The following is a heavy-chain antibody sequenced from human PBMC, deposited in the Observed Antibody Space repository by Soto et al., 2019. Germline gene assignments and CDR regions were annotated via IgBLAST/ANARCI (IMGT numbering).Heavy chain of an antibody. Sequence: TLYLTCTVSGGSISSGDYYWSWIRQPPGKGLEWIGYIYYSGSTYYNPSLKSRVAISVDTSKNQFSLKLSSVTAADTAVYXXXXXXXXXGSCXSDYXG. V-gene: IGHV4-30-4*03. CDR2: IYYSGST. CDR3: XXXXXXXGSCXSDY. CDR1: GGSISSGDYY. J-gene: IGHJ4*01. D-gene: IGHD2-15*01.